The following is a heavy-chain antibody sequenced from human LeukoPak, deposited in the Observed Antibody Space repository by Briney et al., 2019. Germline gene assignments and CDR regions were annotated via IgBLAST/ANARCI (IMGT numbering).Heavy chain of an antibody. D-gene: IGHD3-3*01. V-gene: IGHV3-48*03. CDR2: ISSSGSTI. Sequence: GGSLRLSCAASGFTFSSYEMNWVRQAPGKGLEWVSYISSSGSTIYYADSVKGRFTISRDNAKNSLYLQMNSLRAEDTAVYYCARDTIFGVFTFFDSWGQGTLVTASP. CDR1: GFTFSSYE. J-gene: IGHJ4*02. CDR3: ARDTIFGVFTFFDS.